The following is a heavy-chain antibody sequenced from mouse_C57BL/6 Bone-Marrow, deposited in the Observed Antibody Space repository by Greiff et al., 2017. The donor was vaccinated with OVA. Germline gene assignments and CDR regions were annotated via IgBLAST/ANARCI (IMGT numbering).Heavy chain of an antibody. CDR1: GYTFTSYW. CDR2: IHPNSGST. V-gene: IGHV1-64*01. J-gene: IGHJ4*01. D-gene: IGHD3-1*01. Sequence: QVQLQQPGAELVKPGASVKLSCKASGYTFTSYWMHWVKQRPGQGLEWIGMIHPNSGSTNYNEKFKSKATLTVDKSSSTAYMQLSSLTSEDSAVFYCARRPEGGICSQYAMDYWGQGTSVTVSS. CDR3: ARRPEGGICSQYAMDY.